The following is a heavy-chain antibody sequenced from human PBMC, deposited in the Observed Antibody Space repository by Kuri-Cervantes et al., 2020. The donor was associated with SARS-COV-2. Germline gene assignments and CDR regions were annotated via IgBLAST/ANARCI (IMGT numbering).Heavy chain of an antibody. V-gene: IGHV3-30-3*01. D-gene: IGHD2-15*01. J-gene: IGHJ6*02. CDR3: AQGRGVAATSSVDYYGMDV. CDR1: GFTFSSYA. CDR2: ISYDGSNK. Sequence: GESLKISCAASGFTFSSYAMHWVRQAPGKGLEWVAVISYDGSNKYYADSVKGRFTISRDNSKNTLYLQMNSLRAEDTAVYYCAQGRGVAATSSVDYYGMDVWGQGTTVTVSS.